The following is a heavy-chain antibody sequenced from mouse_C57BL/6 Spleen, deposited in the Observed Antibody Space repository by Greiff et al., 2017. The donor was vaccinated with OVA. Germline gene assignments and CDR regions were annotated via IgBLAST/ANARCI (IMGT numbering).Heavy chain of an antibody. J-gene: IGHJ3*01. CDR1: GFTFSSYA. CDR3: TRDRYSNPVAY. V-gene: IGHV5-9-1*02. Sequence: EVQGVESGEGLVKPGGSLKLSCAASGFTFSSYAMSWVRQTPEKRLEWVAYISSGGDYIYYADTVKGRFTISRDNARNTLYLQMSSLKSEDTAMYYCTRDRYSNPVAYWGQGTLVTVSA. D-gene: IGHD2-5*01. CDR2: ISSGGDYI.